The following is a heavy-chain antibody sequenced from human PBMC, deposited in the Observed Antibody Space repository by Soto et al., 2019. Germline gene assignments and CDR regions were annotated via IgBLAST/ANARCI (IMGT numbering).Heavy chain of an antibody. CDR2: INSEGSST. V-gene: IGHV3-74*01. D-gene: IGHD6-19*01. Sequence: AGGSLRLSCAASGFTLSNYRMHWVRQVPGKGLVWVSRINSEGSSTTYADSVKGRFTISRDSAKNTLYLQMNSLRAEDSAVYYCARDPAPSGWYDYWGQGTLVTVSS. CDR1: GFTLSNYR. CDR3: ARDPAPSGWYDY. J-gene: IGHJ4*02.